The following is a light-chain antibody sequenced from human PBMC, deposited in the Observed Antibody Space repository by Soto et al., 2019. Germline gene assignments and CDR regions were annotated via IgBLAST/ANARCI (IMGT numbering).Light chain of an antibody. CDR2: GAS. V-gene: IGKV3-15*01. CDR3: QQYNNWRPQT. J-gene: IGKJ1*01. Sequence: EIVMTQSPATLSVSPGERATLSCRASQSVSSNLAWYQQKPGQAPRLLIYGASTRATGIPARFSGSGSGTEFKLPISSLQSEDFAVYYCQQYNNWRPQTFGQGTKVEIK. CDR1: QSVSSN.